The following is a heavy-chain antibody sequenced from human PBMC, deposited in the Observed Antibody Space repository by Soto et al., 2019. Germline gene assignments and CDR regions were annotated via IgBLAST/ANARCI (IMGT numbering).Heavy chain of an antibody. J-gene: IGHJ4*02. V-gene: IGHV4-34*01. Sequence: SETLSITGAVYGGSFSGYYWSWIRQPPGKWLEWIGEINHSGSTNYNTSLKSRVTISVDTSKNQFSLKLSSVTPADTAVYYCARMYYDFWSGYPALRYFDYWGQGTLVTVSS. D-gene: IGHD3-3*01. CDR1: GGSFSGYY. CDR2: INHSGST. CDR3: ARMYYDFWSGYPALRYFDY.